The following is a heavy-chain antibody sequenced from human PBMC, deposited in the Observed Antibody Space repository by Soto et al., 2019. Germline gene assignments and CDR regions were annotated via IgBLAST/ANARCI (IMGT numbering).Heavy chain of an antibody. CDR1: GFTFSSYA. CDR3: ATIGPTSQNFDS. Sequence: GGPLRLSCAASGFTFSSYAMGWVRQAPGKGLEWVSAISASGGATSYTASVKGRFTISRENSKNTLYLQMNSLTAEDTAVYYCATIGPTSQNFDSWGPGPLVTSPQ. CDR2: ISASGGAT. V-gene: IGHV3-23*01. J-gene: IGHJ4*02. D-gene: IGHD3-16*01.